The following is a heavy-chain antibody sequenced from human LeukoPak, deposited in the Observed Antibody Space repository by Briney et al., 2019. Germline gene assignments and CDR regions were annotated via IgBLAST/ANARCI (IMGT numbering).Heavy chain of an antibody. CDR1: GFTFSSYS. D-gene: IGHD6-13*01. CDR2: ISSSSSYI. V-gene: IGHV3-21*01. Sequence: GGSLRLSCAAPGFTFSSYSMNWVRQAPGKGLEWVSSISSSSSYIYYADSVKGRFTISRDNAKNSLYLQMNSLRAEDTAVYYCARWTGQQRDNWFDPWGQGTLVTVSS. CDR3: ARWTGQQRDNWFDP. J-gene: IGHJ5*02.